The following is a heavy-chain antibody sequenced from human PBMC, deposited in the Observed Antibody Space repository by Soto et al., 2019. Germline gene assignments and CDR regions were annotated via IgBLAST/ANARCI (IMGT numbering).Heavy chain of an antibody. CDR2: INPNSGNI. D-gene: IGHD3-22*01. CDR1: GNTFTSYD. J-gene: IGHJ3*01. V-gene: IGHV1-8*01. Sequence: GASVKVSCKASGNTFTSYDINWVRQATGHGLEWMGWINPNSGNIGYAQKFQGRVTMTRDTAIRTAYMEVSRLRSDDTAVYYCARAKIRSSHYYEPHAFDLWGQGTMVTVSS. CDR3: ARAKIRSSHYYEPHAFDL.